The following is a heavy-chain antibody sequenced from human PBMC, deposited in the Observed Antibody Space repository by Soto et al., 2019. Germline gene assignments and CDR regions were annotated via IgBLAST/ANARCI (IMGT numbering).Heavy chain of an antibody. V-gene: IGHV4-4*07. D-gene: IGHD6-13*01. J-gene: IGHJ6*02. CDR2: VYTSETT. CDR3: AGNIAAAGRRYYGMDV. CDR1: GGSMSGYY. Sequence: QVQLQESGPGLVKPSETLSLTCTVSGGSMSGYYWSWIRQSAGKGLEWIGRVYTSETTYYNPSLKSQVTMSLETSKNQFYLNLYSLTAAYTAVYYCAGNIAAAGRRYYGMDVWDQGTTVTVAS.